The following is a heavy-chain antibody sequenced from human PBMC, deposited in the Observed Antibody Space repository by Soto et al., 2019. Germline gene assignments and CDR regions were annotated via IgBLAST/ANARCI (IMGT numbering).Heavy chain of an antibody. J-gene: IGHJ4*02. CDR3: VRTIQPGTTTYFDY. CDR1: GYSFSTYW. Sequence: GESLKISCKASGYSFSTYWIAWVRQMPGKGLEWMGIIYPGDSDTRYSPSFQGQVTISADKSISTAYLQWSSLKTSDTALYYCVRTIQPGTTTYFDYWGQGTLVTVS. CDR2: IYPGDSDT. D-gene: IGHD1-1*01. V-gene: IGHV5-51*01.